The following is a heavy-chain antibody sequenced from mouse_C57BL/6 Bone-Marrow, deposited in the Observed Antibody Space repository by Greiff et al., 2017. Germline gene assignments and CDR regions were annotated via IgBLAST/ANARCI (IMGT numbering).Heavy chain of an antibody. J-gene: IGHJ4*01. V-gene: IGHV5-6*01. CDR1: GFTFSSYG. CDR2: ISRGGSST. Sequence: EVKLVESGGDLVKPGGSLKLSCAASGFTFSSYGMSWVRPTPDKRLEWVATISRGGSSTSYPDSVKGRFTISRDNATNTLYLQVSSLKSEDTAMYYCERHLLPVVALAMDYWGQGTSVTVSS. CDR3: ERHLLPVVALAMDY. D-gene: IGHD1-1*01.